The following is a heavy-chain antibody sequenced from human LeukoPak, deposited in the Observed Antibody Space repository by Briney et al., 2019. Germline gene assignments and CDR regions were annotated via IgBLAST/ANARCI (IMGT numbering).Heavy chain of an antibody. J-gene: IGHJ4*02. D-gene: IGHD3-9*01. CDR3: AKDFGYFDWLLFFDY. V-gene: IGHV3-30*02. CDR2: IWYDGSNK. Sequence: PGGSLRLSCAASGFTFSSYGMHWVRQAPGKGLERVAVIWYDGSNKYYADSVKGRFTISRDNSKNTLYLQMNSLRAEDTAVYYCAKDFGYFDWLLFFDYWGQGTLVTVSS. CDR1: GFTFSSYG.